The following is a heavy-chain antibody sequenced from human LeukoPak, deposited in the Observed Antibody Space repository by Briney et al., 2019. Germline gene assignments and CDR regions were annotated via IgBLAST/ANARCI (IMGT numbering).Heavy chain of an antibody. CDR1: GYTFTSYY. D-gene: IGHD1-1*01. Sequence: GASVKVSCKASGYTFTSYYIDWVRQAPGQGLEWMGVINPSGGSTRYAQKFQGRVTITGDTSTRTVYMELSSLTSADTAVYYCARGTTDDYWGQGTPVTVSS. V-gene: IGHV1-46*01. CDR2: INPSGGST. CDR3: ARGTTDDY. J-gene: IGHJ4*02.